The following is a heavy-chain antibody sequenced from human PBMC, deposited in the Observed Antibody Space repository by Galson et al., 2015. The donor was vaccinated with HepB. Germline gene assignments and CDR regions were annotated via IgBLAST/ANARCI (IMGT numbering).Heavy chain of an antibody. V-gene: IGHV3-64D*06. CDR3: VKGEFTFGGVPDAFDI. CDR2: ISSNGGST. CDR1: GFTFSSYA. Sequence: SLRLSCAASGFTFSSYAMHWVRQAPGKGLEYVSAISSNGGSTYYADSVKGRFTISRDNSKNTLYLQMSSLRAEDTAVYYCVKGEFTFGGVPDAFDIWGQGTMVTVSS. J-gene: IGHJ3*02. D-gene: IGHD3-16*01.